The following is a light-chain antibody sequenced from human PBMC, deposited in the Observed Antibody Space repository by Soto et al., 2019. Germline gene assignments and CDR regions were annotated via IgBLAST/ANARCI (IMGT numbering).Light chain of an antibody. CDR1: QDISGY. CDR3: QHPKWA. V-gene: IGKV1-9*01. CDR2: AAS. Sequence: IQLTQSPSSLSESVGDRVTITCRASQDISGYVAWYQQRPGRAPQLLIYAASALQTGVPSRFSGSGSGTDFTLTITSLQPEDFGTYYCQHPKWAFGQGTTVEI. J-gene: IGKJ1*01.